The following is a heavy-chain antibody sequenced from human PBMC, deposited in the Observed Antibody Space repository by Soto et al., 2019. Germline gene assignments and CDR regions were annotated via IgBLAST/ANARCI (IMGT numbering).Heavy chain of an antibody. D-gene: IGHD3-22*01. J-gene: IGHJ4*02. CDR3: ARGRTVRNYADDSSDYFYLFDY. V-gene: IGHV4-59*01. CDR2: VYYTGST. Sequence: ETLSLTCTVSGDSISTFYWGWMRQSPGKELEWIGYVYYTGSTNYNPSLKSRVTISVDRSKNQFSLKLTSANAADTAAYYCARGRTVRNYADDSSDYFYLFDYWGQGTQVTVSS. CDR1: GDSISTFY.